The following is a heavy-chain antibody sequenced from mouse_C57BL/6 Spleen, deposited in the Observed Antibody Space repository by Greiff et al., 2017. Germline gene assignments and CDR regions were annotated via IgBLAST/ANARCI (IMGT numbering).Heavy chain of an antibody. V-gene: IGHV5-6*02. CDR2: ISSGGSYT. Sequence: DVKLVESGGDLVKPGGSLKLSCAASGFTFSSYGMSWVRQTPDKRLEWVATISSGGSYTYYPDSVKGRFTISRDNAKNTLYLQMSSLKSEDTAMYYCAREGAIYGNLYYAMDYWGQGTSVTVSS. J-gene: IGHJ4*01. CDR1: GFTFSSYG. CDR3: AREGAIYGNLYYAMDY. D-gene: IGHD2-1*01.